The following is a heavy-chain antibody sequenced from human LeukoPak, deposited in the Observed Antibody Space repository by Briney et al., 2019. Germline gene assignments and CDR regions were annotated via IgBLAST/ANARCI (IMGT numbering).Heavy chain of an antibody. CDR2: IYRSGST. D-gene: IGHD1-26*01. Sequence: PSETLSLTCAVSGGSISSGGYSWSWIRQPPGKGLEWIGYIYRSGSTYYNPSLKSRVTISVDRSKNQFSLKLSSVTAADTAVYYCARGGSYEIDYWGQGTLVTVSS. CDR1: GGSISSGGYS. CDR3: ARGGSYEIDY. J-gene: IGHJ4*02. V-gene: IGHV4-30-2*01.